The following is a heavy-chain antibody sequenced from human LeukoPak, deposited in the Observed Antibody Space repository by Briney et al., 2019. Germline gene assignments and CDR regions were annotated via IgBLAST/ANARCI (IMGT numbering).Heavy chain of an antibody. V-gene: IGHV3-30*18. CDR3: AKDEPAHGYYYYYGMDV. Sequence: GGSLRLSCAASGFTFSSYGMHWVRQAPGKGLEWVAVISYDGSNKYYADSVKGRFTISRDNSKNTLYLQMNSLRAEDTAVYYCAKDEPAHGYYYYYGMDVWGQGTTVTVSS. CDR1: GFTFSSYG. J-gene: IGHJ6*02. CDR2: ISYDGSNK.